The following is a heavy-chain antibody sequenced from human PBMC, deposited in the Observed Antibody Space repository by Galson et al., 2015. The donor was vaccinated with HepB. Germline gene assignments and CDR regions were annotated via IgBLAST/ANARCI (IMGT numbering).Heavy chain of an antibody. Sequence: SLRLSCAASGFTFSSYAMHWVRQAPGKGLEWVAVISYDGSNKYYADSVKGRFTISRDNSKNTLYLQMNSLRAEDTAVYYCARGGPAYSSSGWFDPWGQGTLVTVSS. V-gene: IGHV3-30-3*01. CDR3: ARGGPAYSSSGWFDP. CDR2: ISYDGSNK. D-gene: IGHD6-6*01. J-gene: IGHJ5*02. CDR1: GFTFSSYA.